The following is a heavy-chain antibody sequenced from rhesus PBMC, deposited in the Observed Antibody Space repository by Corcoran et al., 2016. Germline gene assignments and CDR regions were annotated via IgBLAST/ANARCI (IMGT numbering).Heavy chain of an antibody. CDR3: ARGGGYSGYNNRFDV. CDR1: GGSISRSY. V-gene: IGHV4S11*01. CDR2: IYGSGSST. Sequence: QLQLQESGPGLVKPSETLSLTCAVSGGSISRSYWSWIRPPPGKGLEWIGYIYGSGSSTNYNTSLKSRVTLSVDTSKNQLSLKLSSVTAADTAVYYCARGGGYSGYNNRFDVWGAGVLVTVSS. D-gene: IGHD5-42*01. J-gene: IGHJ5-1*01.